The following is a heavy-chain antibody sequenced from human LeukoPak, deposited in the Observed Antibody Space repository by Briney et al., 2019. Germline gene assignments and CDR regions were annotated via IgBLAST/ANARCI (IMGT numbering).Heavy chain of an antibody. CDR2: IYYSGST. CDR1: GVSISSGGYY. V-gene: IGHV4-61*08. D-gene: IGHD5-18*01. CDR3: ASSSAMVTHSFDY. J-gene: IGHJ4*02. Sequence: PSQTLSLTCTVSGVSISSGGYYWSWIRQPPGEGLEWIGFIYYSGSTNQNPSLKSRVTMSVDTSKNQFFLRLSPVTAADTAVYYCASSSAMVTHSFDYWGQGTLVTVSS.